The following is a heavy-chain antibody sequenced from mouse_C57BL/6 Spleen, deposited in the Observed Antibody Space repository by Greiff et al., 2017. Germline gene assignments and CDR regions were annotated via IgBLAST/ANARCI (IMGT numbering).Heavy chain of an antibody. CDR2: INPNNGGT. CDR1: GYTFTDYN. D-gene: IGHD1-1*01. J-gene: IGHJ3*01. Sequence: VQLQQSGPELVKPGASVTIPCKASGYTFTDYNLDWVKQSHGKSLEWIGDINPNNGGTIYNQKFKGKATLTVDKSSSTAYMELRSLTSDDTAVYYCARSNYYGSSPCAYWGQGTLVTVSA. CDR3: ARSNYYGSSPCAY. V-gene: IGHV1-18*01.